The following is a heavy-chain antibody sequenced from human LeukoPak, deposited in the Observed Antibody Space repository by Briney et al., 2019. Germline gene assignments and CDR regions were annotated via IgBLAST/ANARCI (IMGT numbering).Heavy chain of an antibody. CDR3: ARELTYYYDSSGYYSFDY. CDR1: GFTVSSNY. Sequence: GGSLRLSCAASGFTVSSNYMSWVRQAPGKGLEWVSVIYSGGSTYYADSVKGRFTISRDNSKNTLYLQMNSLRAEDTAVYYCARELTYYYDSSGYYSFDYWGQGTLVTVSS. D-gene: IGHD3-22*01. V-gene: IGHV3-66*01. J-gene: IGHJ4*02. CDR2: IYSGGST.